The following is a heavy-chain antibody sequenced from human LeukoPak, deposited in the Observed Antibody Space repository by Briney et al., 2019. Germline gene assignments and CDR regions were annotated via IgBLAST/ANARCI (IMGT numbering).Heavy chain of an antibody. Sequence: PGRSLRLSCAASGFTFDDYAMHWVRQAPGKGLEWVSGISWNSGSIGYADSVKGRFTISRDNAKNSLYLQMNSLRAEDTALYYCAKAARMGVFSGGGDNWFDPWGQGTLVTVSS. J-gene: IGHJ5*02. CDR3: AKAARMGVFSGGGDNWFDP. V-gene: IGHV3-9*01. CDR2: ISWNSGSI. CDR1: GFTFDDYA. D-gene: IGHD2-15*01.